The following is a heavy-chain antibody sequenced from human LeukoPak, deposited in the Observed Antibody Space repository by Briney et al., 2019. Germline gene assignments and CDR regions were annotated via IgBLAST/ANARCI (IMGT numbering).Heavy chain of an antibody. J-gene: IGHJ6*02. V-gene: IGHV4-34*01. CDR1: GGSFSGYY. CDR2: INHSGST. Sequence: SETLSLTCAVYGGSFSGYYWSWIRQPPGKGLEWLGEINHSGSTNYNPSLKSRVTISVDTSKNQFSLKLSSVTAADTAVYYCARAASDSYGMDVRGQGTTVTVSS. CDR3: ARAASDSYGMDV.